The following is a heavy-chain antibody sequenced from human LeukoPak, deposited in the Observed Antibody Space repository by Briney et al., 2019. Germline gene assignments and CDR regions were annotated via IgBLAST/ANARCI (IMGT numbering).Heavy chain of an antibody. V-gene: IGHV3-73*01. J-gene: IGHJ4*02. CDR3: AGGSGWYSPDY. CDR2: ITGNTYAT. CDR1: GFTLSGSA. Sequence: GGSLRLSCAASGFTLSGSAMHGVRQASGKGLEWVGRITGNTYATAYAASVRGRFTISRDDSKNTAYLQMNSLKTEDTAVYYCAGGSGWYSPDYWGQGALVTVSS. D-gene: IGHD6-19*01.